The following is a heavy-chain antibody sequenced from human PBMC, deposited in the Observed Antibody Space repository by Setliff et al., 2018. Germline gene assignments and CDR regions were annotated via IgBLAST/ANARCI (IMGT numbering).Heavy chain of an antibody. CDR3: AKYSGSYYGWFDY. CDR1: GGSIDIGYY. CDR2: INHSGNT. J-gene: IGHJ4*02. Sequence: SETLSLTCTVSGGSIDIGYYWGWIRQPPGKGLEWIGNINHSGNTYFNPSLTGRFTMSVDTSKNQFSLRLTSLTTADTAVCFCAKYSGSYYGWFDYWGQGAPVTVSS. V-gene: IGHV4-38-2*02. D-gene: IGHD1-26*01.